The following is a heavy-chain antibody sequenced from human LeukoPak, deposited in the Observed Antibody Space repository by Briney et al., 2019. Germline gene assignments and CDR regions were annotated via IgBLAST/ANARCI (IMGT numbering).Heavy chain of an antibody. J-gene: IGHJ6*02. CDR2: ISYDGSNK. CDR1: GFTFSSYA. Sequence: GGSLRLSCAASGFTFSSYAMHWVRQAPGKGLEWVAVISYDGSNKYYADSVKGRFTISRDNSKNTLYLQMNSLRAEDTAVYYCARDRGPWGSSWKYYYYYGMDVWGQGTTVTVSS. D-gene: IGHD6-13*01. V-gene: IGHV3-30-3*01. CDR3: ARDRGPWGSSWKYYYYYGMDV.